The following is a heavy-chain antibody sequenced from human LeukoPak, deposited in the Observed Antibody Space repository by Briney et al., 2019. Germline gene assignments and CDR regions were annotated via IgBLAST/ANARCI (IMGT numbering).Heavy chain of an antibody. J-gene: IGHJ3*02. CDR2: INWNGGST. Sequence: RPGGSLRLSCAASGFTFDDYGMSWVRQAPGKGLEWVSGINWNGGSTGYADSVKGRFTISRDNAKNSLYLQMNSLRAEDTALYYCARAAYSGSYYWGAFDIWGQGTMVTVSS. CDR3: ARAAYSGSYYWGAFDI. V-gene: IGHV3-20*04. CDR1: GFTFDDYG. D-gene: IGHD1-26*01.